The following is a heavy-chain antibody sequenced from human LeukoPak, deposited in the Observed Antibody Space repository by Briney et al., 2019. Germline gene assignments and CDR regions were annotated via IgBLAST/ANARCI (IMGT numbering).Heavy chain of an antibody. CDR1: GFTFSSYG. CDR3: AKGGSSLVAYYFDY. D-gene: IGHD1-26*01. V-gene: IGHV3-23*01. Sequence: GGSLRLSCAASGFTFSSYGMHWVRQAPGKGLEWVSAISGSGGSTYYADSVKGRFTISRDNSKNTLYLQMNSLRAEDTAVYYCAKGGSSLVAYYFDYWGQGTLVTVSS. J-gene: IGHJ4*02. CDR2: ISGSGGST.